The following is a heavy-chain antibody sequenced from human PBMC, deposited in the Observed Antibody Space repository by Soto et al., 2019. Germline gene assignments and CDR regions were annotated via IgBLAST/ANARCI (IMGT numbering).Heavy chain of an antibody. V-gene: IGHV3-64D*06. CDR1: GFTFSSYP. Sequence: GGSXRLSCAASGFTFSSYPLHWVRQAPGKGLEWVSALSGARRSTYYDDCVKGRFTVFRDTSKNTLFLQMSSLRVEDTAVFYCANGTWAYSYNNSLETWGQEALVAVSS. CDR3: ANGTWAYSYNNSLET. D-gene: IGHD5-18*01. CDR2: LSGARRST. J-gene: IGHJ5*02.